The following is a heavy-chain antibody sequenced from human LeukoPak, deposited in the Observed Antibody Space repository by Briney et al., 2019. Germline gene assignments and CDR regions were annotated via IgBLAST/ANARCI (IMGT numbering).Heavy chain of an antibody. D-gene: IGHD6-19*01. Sequence: SETLSLTCAVYGGSFSGYYWSWIRQPPGRGLEWIGEINHSGSTNYNPSLKSRVTISVDTSKNQFSLKLSSVTAADTAVYYCARGSSVDWFDPWGQGTLVTVSS. CDR1: GGSFSGYY. J-gene: IGHJ5*02. CDR2: INHSGST. V-gene: IGHV4-34*09. CDR3: ARGSSVDWFDP.